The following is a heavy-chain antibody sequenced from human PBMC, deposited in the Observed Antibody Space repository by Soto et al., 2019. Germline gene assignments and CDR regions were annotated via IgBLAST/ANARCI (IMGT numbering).Heavy chain of an antibody. Sequence: QVQLVQSGAEVKEPGASVKVSCKASGYTFTNYGISWLRQAPGQGLEWMAWISPYNGNTNFAHQHEGRVTMTTDNCTGKDWMERRSRRSDDTAVYYCAREERKPYFYDSSQEYYFDYWGQGTLVTVSS. V-gene: IGHV1-18*04. CDR3: AREERKPYFYDSSQEYYFDY. D-gene: IGHD3-22*01. CDR2: ISPYNGNT. J-gene: IGHJ4*02. CDR1: GYTFTNYG.